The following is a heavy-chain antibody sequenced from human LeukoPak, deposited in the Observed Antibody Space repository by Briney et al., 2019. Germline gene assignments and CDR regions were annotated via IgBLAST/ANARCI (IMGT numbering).Heavy chain of an antibody. D-gene: IGHD5-12*01. V-gene: IGHV1-8*01. Sequence: ASVKVSCKASGYTFTSYDINWVRQATGQGLEWMGWMNPNSGIPGFAQKFQGRVTMTRNTSISTAYMELSSLRSEDTAVYYCARGRPGLPHLDYWGQGTLVTVSS. CDR1: GYTFTSYD. CDR2: MNPNSGIP. CDR3: ARGRPGLPHLDY. J-gene: IGHJ4*02.